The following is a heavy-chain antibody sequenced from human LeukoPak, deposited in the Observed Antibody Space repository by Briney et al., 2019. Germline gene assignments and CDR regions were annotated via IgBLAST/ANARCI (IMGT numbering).Heavy chain of an antibody. J-gene: IGHJ4*02. V-gene: IGHV1-8*01. Sequence: ASVKVSCKASGYTFTSYDINWVRQATGQGLEWMGWMNPNSGNTGYAQKFQGRVTMTRNTSISTAYMELSSLRSEDTAVYYCAITYSSGRYEEFDYWGQGTLVTVSS. CDR2: MNPNSGNT. CDR3: AITYSSGRYEEFDY. D-gene: IGHD6-19*01. CDR1: GYTFTSYD.